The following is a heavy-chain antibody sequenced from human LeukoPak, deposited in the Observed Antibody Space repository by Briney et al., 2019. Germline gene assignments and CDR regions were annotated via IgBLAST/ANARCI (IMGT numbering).Heavy chain of an antibody. V-gene: IGHV3-30-3*01. J-gene: IGHJ3*02. CDR2: ISDDGSRQ. D-gene: IGHD5-12*01. Sequence: GRSLRLSCAATGFTFSNYAIHWGRQAPGKGLEWVAFISDDGSRQHYADSVKGRFTISRDNAKNSLYLQMNSLRAEDTAVYYCARDEGYSGYQGTFDIWGQGTMVTVSS. CDR3: ARDEGYSGYQGTFDI. CDR1: GFTFSNYA.